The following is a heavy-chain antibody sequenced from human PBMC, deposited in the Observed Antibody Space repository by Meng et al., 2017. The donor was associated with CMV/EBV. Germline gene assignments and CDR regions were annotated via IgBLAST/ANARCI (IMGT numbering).Heavy chain of an antibody. Sequence: GSGGSISSGSYYWSWIRQPAGKGLEWIGRIYTSGSTNYNPSLKSRVTISVDTSKNQFSLKLSSVTAADTAVYYCARAWGSGGDFDYWGQGTLVTVSS. V-gene: IGHV4-61*02. CDR3: ARAWGSGGDFDY. CDR1: GGSISSGSYY. CDR2: IYTSGST. D-gene: IGHD6-19*01. J-gene: IGHJ4*02.